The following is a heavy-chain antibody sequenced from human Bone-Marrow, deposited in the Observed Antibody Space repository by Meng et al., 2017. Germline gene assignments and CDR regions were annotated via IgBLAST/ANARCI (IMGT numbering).Heavy chain of an antibody. Sequence: LQLQESGSVLVKPSQTLSLTCAVTGGSISSDNYPWSWIRQPPGKGLEPIGYIYHSGTAYYNPSLESRVTISVDRSKNQFSLKLSSVTAADTAVYYCARGDGYNRYFDYWGQGTLVTVSS. CDR2: IYHSGTA. J-gene: IGHJ4*02. CDR1: GGSISSDNYP. CDR3: ARGDGYNRYFDY. V-gene: IGHV4-30-2*01. D-gene: IGHD5-24*01.